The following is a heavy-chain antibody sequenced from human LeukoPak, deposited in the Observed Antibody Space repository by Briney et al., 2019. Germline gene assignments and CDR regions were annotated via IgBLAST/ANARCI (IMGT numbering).Heavy chain of an antibody. V-gene: IGHV4-59*12. Sequence: SETLSLTCTVSGGSIGSYYWSWIRQPPGKGLEWIGYIYYSGSTNYNPSLKSRVTISVDTSKNQFSLTLTSVTAADTAVYYCARGGATPMVFRYWGQGTLVTVSS. J-gene: IGHJ4*02. CDR3: ARGGATPMVFRY. CDR1: GGSIGSYY. CDR2: IYYSGST. D-gene: IGHD5-18*01.